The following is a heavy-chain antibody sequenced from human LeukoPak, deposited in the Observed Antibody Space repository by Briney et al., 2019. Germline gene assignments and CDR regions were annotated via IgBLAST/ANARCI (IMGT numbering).Heavy chain of an antibody. J-gene: IGHJ6*03. CDR2: IYYSGST. CDR3: TRGSIAYYYMDV. CDR1: GGSISSYY. V-gene: IGHV4-59*01. Sequence: SETLSLTCAVSGGSISSYYWSWIRQPPGKGLEWIGNIYYSGSTNYNPSLKSRVTISVDTSKNQFSLKLGSVTAADTAVYYCTRGSIAYYYMDVWGKGTTVTISS. D-gene: IGHD3-22*01.